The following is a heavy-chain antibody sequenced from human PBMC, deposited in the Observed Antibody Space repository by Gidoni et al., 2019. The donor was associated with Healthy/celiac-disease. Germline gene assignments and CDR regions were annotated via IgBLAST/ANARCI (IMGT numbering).Heavy chain of an antibody. J-gene: IGHJ5*02. Sequence: EVQLVESGGGLVQPGRSLRLPCAASGFTFDDYAMHWVRQAPGKGLEWVSGISWNSGSIGYADSVKGRFTISRDNAKNSLYLQMNSLRAEDTALYYCAKGGYYYGSGSYFPENWFDPWGQGTLVTVSS. V-gene: IGHV3-9*01. D-gene: IGHD3-10*01. CDR1: GFTFDDYA. CDR2: ISWNSGSI. CDR3: AKGGYYYGSGSYFPENWFDP.